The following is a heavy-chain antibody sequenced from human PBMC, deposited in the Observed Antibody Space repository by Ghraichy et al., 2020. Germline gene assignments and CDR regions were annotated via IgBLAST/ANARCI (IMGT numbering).Heavy chain of an antibody. V-gene: IGHV4-59*01. J-gene: IGHJ2*01. CDR2: IYYSGST. CDR1: GGSISSYY. Sequence: SQTLSLTCTVSGGSISSYYWSWIRQPPGKGLEWIGYIYYSGSTNYNPSLKSRVTISVDTSKNQFSLKLSSVTAADTAVYYCARVPPDTAMVHRWYFDLWGRGTLVTVSS. CDR3: ARVPPDTAMVHRWYFDL. D-gene: IGHD5-18*01.